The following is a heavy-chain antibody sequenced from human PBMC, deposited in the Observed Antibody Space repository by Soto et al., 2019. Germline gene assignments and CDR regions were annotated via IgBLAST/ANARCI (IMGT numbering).Heavy chain of an antibody. CDR2: ISSSASTI. V-gene: IGHV3-48*03. CDR1: GFTFSSYE. CDR3: AGGQYSSGGGYFDY. Sequence: EVQLVESGGGFVQPGGSLRLSCAASGFTFSSYEMNWVRQAPGKGLEWVSYISSSASTIYYADSVKGRFTISRDNAKNSQELKMKSLGAEDTAVYYCAGGQYSSGGGYFDYWGQETLVTVSS. J-gene: IGHJ4*02. D-gene: IGHD6-19*01.